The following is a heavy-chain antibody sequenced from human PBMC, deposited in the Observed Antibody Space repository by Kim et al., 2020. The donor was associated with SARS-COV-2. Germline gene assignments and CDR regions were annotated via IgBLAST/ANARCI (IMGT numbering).Heavy chain of an antibody. Sequence: FTISRDNAKNTLYLQMNSLRAEDTAVYYCARDFRLVTWGILEWLSPGMDVWGQGTTVTVSS. V-gene: IGHV3-74*01. CDR3: ARDFRLVTWGILEWLSPGMDV. J-gene: IGHJ6*02. D-gene: IGHD3-3*01.